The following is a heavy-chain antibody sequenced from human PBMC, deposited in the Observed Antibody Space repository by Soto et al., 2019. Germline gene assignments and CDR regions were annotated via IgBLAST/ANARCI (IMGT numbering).Heavy chain of an antibody. CDR1: GGSISIGGYY. V-gene: IGHV4-31*03. CDR2: IYYSGST. Sequence: SEPLSLTCTVSGGSISIGGYYWSWIRQHPGKGLELIGYIYYSGSTYYNPSLKSRVTISVDTSKNQFSLKLSSVTAADTAVYYCARGIVGATWYYFDYWGQGTLVTVSS. CDR3: ARGIVGATWYYFDY. D-gene: IGHD1-26*01. J-gene: IGHJ4*02.